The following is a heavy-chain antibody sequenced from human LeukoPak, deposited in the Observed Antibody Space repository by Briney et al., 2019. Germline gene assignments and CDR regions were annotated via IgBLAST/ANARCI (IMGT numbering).Heavy chain of an antibody. CDR1: GFTFSDYN. V-gene: IGHV3-21*04. D-gene: IGHD5-12*01. Sequence: GGSLRLSCAASGFTFSDYNMNWVRQAPGKGLEWVSVISTSSTYIYYADSVKGRFTISRDNAKNSLYLQMNSLRAEDTAVYYCAKISGYDLGDYYYYGMDVWGQGTTVTVSS. CDR3: AKISGYDLGDYYYYGMDV. CDR2: ISTSSTYI. J-gene: IGHJ6*02.